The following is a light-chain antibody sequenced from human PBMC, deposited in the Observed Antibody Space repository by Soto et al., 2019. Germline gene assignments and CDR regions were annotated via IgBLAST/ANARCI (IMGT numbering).Light chain of an antibody. CDR1: SSDIGAYYF. V-gene: IGLV2-14*01. J-gene: IGLJ1*01. CDR2: EVT. Sequence: QSVLTQPASVSGSPGQSITISCTGSSSDIGAYYFVSWYQHHPGEAPKLLLYEVTTRPSGVSSRFSGSKSGNTSSLTISGLQADDEPTYYCSSYTTTNTPYVFGTGTKLTVL. CDR3: SSYTTTNTPYV.